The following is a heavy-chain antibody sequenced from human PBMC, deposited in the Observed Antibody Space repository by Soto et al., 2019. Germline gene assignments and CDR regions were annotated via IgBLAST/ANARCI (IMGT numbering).Heavy chain of an antibody. Sequence: SETLSLTCIVSGASISTGGYSWSWIRQPPGKGPEWIGYIYESGRTYYKPSLKSRASISMDKSKNQFSLKLSSVTAADTAVYYCAREHSSSWQIRFDYWGQGTLVTVSS. CDR2: IYESGRT. D-gene: IGHD6-13*01. CDR1: GASISTGGYS. CDR3: AREHSSSWQIRFDY. V-gene: IGHV4-30-2*01. J-gene: IGHJ4*02.